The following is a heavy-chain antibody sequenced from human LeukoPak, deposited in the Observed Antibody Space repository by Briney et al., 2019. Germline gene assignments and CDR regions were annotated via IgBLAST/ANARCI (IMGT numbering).Heavy chain of an antibody. CDR1: GGPISSYY. V-gene: IGHV4-59*01. CDR3: ARGGYSYGYLYYFDY. D-gene: IGHD5-18*01. Sequence: SETLSLTCTVSGGPISSYYWSWIRQPPGKGLEWIGYIYYSGSTNYNPSLKSRVTISVDTSKNQFSLKLSSVTAADTAVYYCARGGYSYGYLYYFDYWGQGTLVTVSS. J-gene: IGHJ4*02. CDR2: IYYSGST.